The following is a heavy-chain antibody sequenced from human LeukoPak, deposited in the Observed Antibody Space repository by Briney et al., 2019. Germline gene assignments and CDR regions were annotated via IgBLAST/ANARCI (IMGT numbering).Heavy chain of an antibody. CDR3: SRGYYLYYFDY. D-gene: IGHD3-22*01. Sequence: GGSLRPSCAASGFTFDDYAMHWVRQAPGKGLEWVSGISWNSGSIGYADSVKGRFTISRDNAKNSLYLQMNSLRAEDTALYYCSRGYYLYYFDYWGQGTLVTVSS. CDR2: ISWNSGSI. J-gene: IGHJ4*02. V-gene: IGHV3-9*01. CDR1: GFTFDDYA.